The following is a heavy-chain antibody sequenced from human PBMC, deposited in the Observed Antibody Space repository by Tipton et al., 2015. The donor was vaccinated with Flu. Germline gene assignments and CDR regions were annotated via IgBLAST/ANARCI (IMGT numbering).Heavy chain of an antibody. CDR1: GYSFTSYW. J-gene: IGHJ6*03. Sequence: QLVQSGAEVKKPGESLKISCKGSGYSFTSYWIGWVRQMPGKGLEWMGIIYPGDSDTRYSPSFQGQVAISADKSISTAYLQWSSLKASDTAMYYCARTIVGASSYYYYMDVWGKGTTVTVSS. CDR3: ARTIVGASSYYYYMDV. D-gene: IGHD1-26*01. CDR2: IYPGDSDT. V-gene: IGHV5-51*01.